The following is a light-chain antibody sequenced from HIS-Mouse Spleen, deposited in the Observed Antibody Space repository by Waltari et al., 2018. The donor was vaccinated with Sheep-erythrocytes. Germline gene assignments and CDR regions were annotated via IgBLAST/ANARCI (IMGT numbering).Light chain of an antibody. CDR1: SSDVGGYNY. V-gene: IGLV2-11*01. Sequence: QSALTQPRSVSGSPGQSVTISCNGTSSDVGGYNYVSWYQQHPGKAPKLMIYDVSKRPSGVPDRFSGSKSGNTASLTVSGLQAEDEADYYCSSYAGSNNWVFGGGTKLTVL. CDR3: SSYAGSNNWV. CDR2: DVS. J-gene: IGLJ3*02.